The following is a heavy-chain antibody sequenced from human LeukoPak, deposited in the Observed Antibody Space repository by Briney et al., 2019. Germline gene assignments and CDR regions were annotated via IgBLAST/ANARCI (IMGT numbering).Heavy chain of an antibody. V-gene: IGHV3-30*03. CDR2: ISYDGSNK. D-gene: IGHD3-10*01. CDR3: AALWSRHY. Sequence: GGSLRLSCAASGFTFSSYGMHWVRQAPGKGLEWGAVISYDGSNKYYADSVKGRFTISRDNSKNTLYLQMNSLRAEDTAVYYCAALWSRHYWGQGTLVTVSS. J-gene: IGHJ4*02. CDR1: GFTFSSYG.